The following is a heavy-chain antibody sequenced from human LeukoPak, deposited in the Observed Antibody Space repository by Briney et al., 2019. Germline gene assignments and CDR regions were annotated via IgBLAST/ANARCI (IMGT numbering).Heavy chain of an antibody. D-gene: IGHD3-3*01. CDR2: ISGGSTYI. CDR3: AKASVRFLEWLPFDY. Sequence: GGSLRLSCAASGFTFSHYTMNWIRQAPGKGLEWVASISGGSTYIFYSPSVGGRVYPGSRGGRRFTVSRDDAKNTLFLQMNSLSAEDAAVYYCAKASVRFLEWLPFDYWGQGTLVTVSS. V-gene: IGHV3-21*06. CDR1: GFTFSHYT. J-gene: IGHJ4*02.